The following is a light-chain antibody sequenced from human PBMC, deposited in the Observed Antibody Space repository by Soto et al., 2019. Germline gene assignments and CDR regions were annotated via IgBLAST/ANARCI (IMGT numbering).Light chain of an antibody. CDR1: SNDVGAYDH. CDR3: SSFAGTYSLYI. V-gene: IGLV2-11*01. Sequence: QSVLTQPLSVSGSPGQSVAISCTGTSNDVGAYDHVSWYQHSPDKAPKLLIFDVNKRPSGVPDRFSGSKSGNTASLTISGLQADDEAAYFCSSFAGTYSLYIFGSGTKLTVL. J-gene: IGLJ1*01. CDR2: DVN.